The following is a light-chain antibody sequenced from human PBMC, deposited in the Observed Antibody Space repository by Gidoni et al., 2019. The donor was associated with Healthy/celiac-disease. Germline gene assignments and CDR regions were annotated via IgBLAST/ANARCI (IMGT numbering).Light chain of an antibody. V-gene: IGKV3-20*01. CDR1: QRVSSSY. Sequence: EIVLTQSPGTLSLSPGERATLSCRASQRVSSSYLAWYQQKPGQAPRLRIYGASSRATGIPDRFSGSGSGTDFTLTISRLEPEDFAVYYCQQYGSSPGTFGQGTKVEIK. CDR3: QQYGSSPGT. CDR2: GAS. J-gene: IGKJ1*01.